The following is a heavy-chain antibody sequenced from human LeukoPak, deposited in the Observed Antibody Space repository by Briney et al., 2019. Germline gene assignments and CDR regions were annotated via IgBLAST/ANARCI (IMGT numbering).Heavy chain of an antibody. D-gene: IGHD3-10*01. CDR2: IYYSGST. Sequence: PSETLSLTCTVSGGSISSGDNYWSWIRQPPGKGLEWIGYIYYSGSTYYNPSLKSRVTISVDTSKNQFSLKLSSVTAADTAVYYCARGGHYYGSGSPFDYWGQGTLVTVSS. V-gene: IGHV4-30-4*01. CDR1: GGSISSGDNY. J-gene: IGHJ4*02. CDR3: ARGGHYYGSGSPFDY.